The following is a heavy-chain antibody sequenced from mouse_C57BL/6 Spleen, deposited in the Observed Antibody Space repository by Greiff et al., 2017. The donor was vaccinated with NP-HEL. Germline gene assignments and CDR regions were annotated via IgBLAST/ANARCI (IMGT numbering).Heavy chain of an antibody. D-gene: IGHD2-4*01. J-gene: IGHJ3*01. CDR2: INPNNGGT. V-gene: IGHV1-26*01. CDR3: ARGDYDSFFAY. CDR1: GYTFTDYY. Sequence: EVQLQQSGPELVKPGASVKISCKASGYTFTDYYMNWVKQSPGQSLEWIGDINPNNGGTSYNQKFKGKATLTVDKSSSTAYMELRSLTSEDSAVYYCARGDYDSFFAYWGQGTLVTVSA.